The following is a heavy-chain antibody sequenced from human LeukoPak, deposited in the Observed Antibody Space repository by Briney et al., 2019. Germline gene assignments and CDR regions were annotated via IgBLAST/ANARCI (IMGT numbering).Heavy chain of an antibody. V-gene: IGHV7-4-1*02. CDR3: ARDGYTYGYDY. D-gene: IGHD5-18*01. Sequence: ASVKVSCKASGYIFDIYAMIWVRQAPGQGLEFMGWINTNTGNPTYAQGFTGRFVFSLDTSVSTAYLQISSLKPEDTAVYYCARDGYTYGYDYWGQGTLVSVSS. CDR1: GYIFDIYA. J-gene: IGHJ4*02. CDR2: INTNTGNP.